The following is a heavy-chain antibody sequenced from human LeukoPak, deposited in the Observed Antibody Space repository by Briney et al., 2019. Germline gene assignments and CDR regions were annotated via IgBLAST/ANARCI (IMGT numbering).Heavy chain of an antibody. D-gene: IGHD5-24*01. CDR3: ARARDGYNYYPFDY. Sequence: GGSLRLSCAASGFTFSSYAMSWVRQAPGKGLEWVSSISGSGHSTYYADSVKGRFTISRDNAKNSLYLQMNSLRAEDTAVYYCARARDGYNYYPFDYWGQGTLVTVSS. CDR2: ISGSGHST. V-gene: IGHV3-23*01. J-gene: IGHJ4*02. CDR1: GFTFSSYA.